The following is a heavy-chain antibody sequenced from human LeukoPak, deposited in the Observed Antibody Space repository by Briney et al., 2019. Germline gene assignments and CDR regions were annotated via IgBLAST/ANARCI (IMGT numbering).Heavy chain of an antibody. CDR1: GFTFSSYG. D-gene: IGHD6-13*01. V-gene: IGHV3-33*01. Sequence: PGRSLRLSCAASGFTFSSYGMHWVRQAPGKGLEWVAVTWYDGSNKYYEDSVKGRFTISRDNSKNTLYLQMNSLRAEDTAVYYCARDHSNTWYGVDYWGQGTLVTVSS. J-gene: IGHJ4*02. CDR3: ARDHSNTWYGVDY. CDR2: TWYDGSNK.